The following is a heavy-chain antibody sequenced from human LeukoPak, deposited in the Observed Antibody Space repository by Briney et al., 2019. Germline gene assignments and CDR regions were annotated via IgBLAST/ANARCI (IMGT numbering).Heavy chain of an antibody. CDR3: AREAVGAEDY. D-gene: IGHD1-26*01. CDR1: GFTFSTYG. Sequence: GGSLRLSCAASGFTFSTYGMHWVRQAPGKGLEWVAFIRYDGSHTYYADSVKGRFTISRDNSKNTLYLQMNSLRAEDTAVYYCAREAVGAEDYWGQGTLVTVSS. CDR2: IRYDGSHT. V-gene: IGHV3-30*02. J-gene: IGHJ4*02.